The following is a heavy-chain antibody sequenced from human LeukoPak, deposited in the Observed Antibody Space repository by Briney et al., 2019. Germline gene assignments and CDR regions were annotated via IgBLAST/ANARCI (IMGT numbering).Heavy chain of an antibody. Sequence: ASVKVTFKGSGYTFTSYAMHWVRQPPGQRLEWMGWTNAGNGNTKYSQKFQGRVTITRDTYASTAYMELSSLRSEDTAVYYCAREYSSGWYVPGDYWGQGTLVTVSS. J-gene: IGHJ4*02. CDR1: GYTFTSYA. V-gene: IGHV1-3*01. CDR2: TNAGNGNT. CDR3: AREYSSGWYVPGDY. D-gene: IGHD6-19*01.